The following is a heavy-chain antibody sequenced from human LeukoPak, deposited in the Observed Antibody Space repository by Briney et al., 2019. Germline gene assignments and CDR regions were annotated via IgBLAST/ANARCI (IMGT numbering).Heavy chain of an antibody. V-gene: IGHV3-30*02. CDR2: IRYDGNDK. D-gene: IGHD3-22*01. CDR3: ARGLSDSSGYYYVY. CDR1: GFTFRSYG. J-gene: IGHJ4*02. Sequence: PGGSLRLSCAASGFTFRSYGMHWVRQAPGKGLEWVAFIRYDGNDKYYRDSVKGRFTISRDNSKNTLYLQMNSLRAEDTAVYYCARGLSDSSGYYYVYWGQGTLVTVSS.